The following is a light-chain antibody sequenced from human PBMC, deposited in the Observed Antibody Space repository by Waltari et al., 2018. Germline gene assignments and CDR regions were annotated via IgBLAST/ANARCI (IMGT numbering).Light chain of an antibody. Sequence: DIQITQSQSSLSASVGDRVTMTCRASQSLSSNLNWYQQKPGRAPKILIYVESTLQSGVPSRFSGSGSGTDFTLTISSLQPEDVATYDCQQSYNTPPDTFGQGTKLEIK. CDR1: QSLSSN. J-gene: IGKJ2*01. CDR2: VES. CDR3: QQSYNTPPDT. V-gene: IGKV1-39*01.